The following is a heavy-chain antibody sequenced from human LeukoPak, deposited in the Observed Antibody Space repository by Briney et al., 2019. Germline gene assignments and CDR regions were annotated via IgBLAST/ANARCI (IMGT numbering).Heavy chain of an antibody. J-gene: IGHJ4*02. V-gene: IGHV1-24*01. Sequence: ASVKVSCKASGYTLTELSMHWVRQAPGKGLEGVGGFYYEDGKKYYDQKFQGRFTMTRDTSTDTAYMELGSVRSEGTAVYCCATGEFPYCSSTSCMFDFWGQGTLVTVSS. CDR1: GYTLTELS. CDR2: FYYEDGKK. D-gene: IGHD2-2*01. CDR3: ATGEFPYCSSTSCMFDF.